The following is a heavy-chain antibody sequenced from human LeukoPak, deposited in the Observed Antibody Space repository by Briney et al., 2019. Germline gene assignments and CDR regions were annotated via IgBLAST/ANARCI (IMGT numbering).Heavy chain of an antibody. J-gene: IGHJ4*02. CDR2: ISGSGGST. Sequence: GGSLRLSCEASGLTFSNTWMTWVRRAPGKGLEWVSAISGSGGSTYYADSVKGRFTISRDNSKNTLYLQMNSLRAEDTAVYYCAKLKGLLDYWGQGTLVTVSS. CDR1: GLTFSNTW. CDR3: AKLKGLLDY. V-gene: IGHV3-23*01.